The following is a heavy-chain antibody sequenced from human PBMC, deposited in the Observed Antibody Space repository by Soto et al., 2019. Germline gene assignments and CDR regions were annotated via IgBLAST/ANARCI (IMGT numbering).Heavy chain of an antibody. D-gene: IGHD2-15*01. J-gene: IGHJ6*02. CDR2: IIPIFGTA. Sequence: QVQLVQSGAEVKKPGSSVKVSCKASGGTFSSYAISWVRQAPGQGLEWMGGIIPIFGTANYAQKFQGRVTIPADESTRTAYMELSSLRSEDTAVYYCASPGDIGYDYYGMDVWGQGTTVTVSS. CDR1: GGTFSSYA. V-gene: IGHV1-69*12. CDR3: ASPGDIGYDYYGMDV.